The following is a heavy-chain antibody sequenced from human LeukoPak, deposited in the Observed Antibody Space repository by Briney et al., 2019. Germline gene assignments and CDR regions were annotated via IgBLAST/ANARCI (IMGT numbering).Heavy chain of an antibody. CDR1: GFTFSSYA. CDR3: ARGAGPRQYYFDY. CDR2: ISSNGGST. Sequence: GSLRLSCAASGFTFSSYAMHWVRQAPGKGLECVSAISSNGGSTYYADSVKGRFTISRDNSKNTLYLQMGSLRAEDMAVYYCARGAGPRQYYFDYWGQGTLVTVSS. D-gene: IGHD6-19*01. J-gene: IGHJ4*02. V-gene: IGHV3-64*02.